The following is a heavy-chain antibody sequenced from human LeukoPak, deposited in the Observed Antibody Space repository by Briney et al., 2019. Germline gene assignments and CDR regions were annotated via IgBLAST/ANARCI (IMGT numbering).Heavy chain of an antibody. D-gene: IGHD4/OR15-4a*01. CDR2: ISSSGSTI. V-gene: IGHV3-11*04. Sequence: GGSLRLFCAASGFTFSDYYMSWIRQAPGKGLEWVSYISSSGSTIYYADSVKGRFTISRDNAKNSLYLQMNSLRAEDTAVYYCAREVLDYYYYYMDVWGKGTTVTVSS. J-gene: IGHJ6*03. CDR3: AREVLDYYYYYMDV. CDR1: GFTFSDYY.